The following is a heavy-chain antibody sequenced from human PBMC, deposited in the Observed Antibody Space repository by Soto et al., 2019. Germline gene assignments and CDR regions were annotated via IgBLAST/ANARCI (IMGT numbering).Heavy chain of an antibody. CDR1: GGSISSDY. CDR3: PRDRGNSGSYFSADDAFDI. V-gene: IGHV4-4*07. CDR2: IYTNGST. J-gene: IGHJ3*02. Sequence: QVQLQESGPGLVKPSETLSLTCTVSGGSISSDYWCWIWQPAGTGLEWIGRIYTNGSTNYNPPLKGRVTMPVDTAKNPSTLKRSSLTAADTAVYYSPRDRGNSGSYFSADDAFDIWGQGTMVTVSS. D-gene: IGHD1-26*01.